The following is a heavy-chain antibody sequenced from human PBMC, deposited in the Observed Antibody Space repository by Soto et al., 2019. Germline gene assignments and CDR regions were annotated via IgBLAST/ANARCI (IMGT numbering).Heavy chain of an antibody. CDR3: ARQGLRYFDRKNWFDP. CDR2: IYPGDSDT. CDR1: GYTFTTSW. Sequence: PGESLKISCKVSGYTFTTSWIAWVRQMPGKGLEWMGTIYPGDSDTRYSPSFQGQVTISADKSISTAYLQWSSLKASDTAMYYCARQGLRYFDRKNWFDPWGQGTLVTVSS. J-gene: IGHJ5*02. V-gene: IGHV5-51*01. D-gene: IGHD3-9*01.